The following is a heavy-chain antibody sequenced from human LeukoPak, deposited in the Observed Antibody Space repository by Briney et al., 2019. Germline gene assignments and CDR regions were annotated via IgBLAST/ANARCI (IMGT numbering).Heavy chain of an antibody. CDR2: IYHRGST. D-gene: IGHD3-10*01. V-gene: IGHV4-39*02. CDR1: GGSISSGSYY. Sequence: SQTLSLTCTVSGGSISSGSYYWGWIRQPPGKGLEWVGSIYHRGSTYYNPSLRSRVTISLDTSKNQFSLKLISVTAADTALYYCAREGPHGSGIYYNPLDYWGQGALVIVSS. J-gene: IGHJ4*02. CDR3: AREGPHGSGIYYNPLDY.